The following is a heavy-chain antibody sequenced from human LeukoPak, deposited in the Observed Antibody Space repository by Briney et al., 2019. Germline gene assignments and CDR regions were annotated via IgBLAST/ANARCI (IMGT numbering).Heavy chain of an antibody. V-gene: IGHV4-39*07. CDR1: GGSISSSSYY. CDR2: IYYSGST. D-gene: IGHD6-13*01. CDR3: ARVKYRSSWYEGDWFDP. J-gene: IGHJ6*04. Sequence: SETLSLTCTVSGGSISSSSYYWGWIRQPPGKGLEWIGSIYYSGSTYYNPSLKSRVTISVDTSKNQFSLKLSSVTAADTAVYYCARVKYRSSWYEGDWFDPWGKGSTVTVSS.